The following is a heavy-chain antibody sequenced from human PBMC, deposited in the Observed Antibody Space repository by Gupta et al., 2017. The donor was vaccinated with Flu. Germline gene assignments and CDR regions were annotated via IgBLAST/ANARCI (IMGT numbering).Heavy chain of an antibody. CDR2: IIPILGIA. V-gene: IGHV1-69*04. CDR3: ARDLRFLEWDNWFDP. J-gene: IGHJ5*02. Sequence: QVQLVHSGAGVKKPGSSVKVSCKAPGQGLEWMGRIIPILGIANYAQKFQGRVTITADKSTSTAYMELSSLRSEDTAVYYCARDLRFLEWDNWFDPWGQGTLVTVSS. D-gene: IGHD3-3*01.